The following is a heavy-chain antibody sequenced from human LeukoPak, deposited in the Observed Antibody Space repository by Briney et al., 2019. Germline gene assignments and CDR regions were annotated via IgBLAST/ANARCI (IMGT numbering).Heavy chain of an antibody. CDR3: AKDRRTYYYYGMDV. V-gene: IGHV3-9*01. CDR2: ISWNSGSI. J-gene: IGHJ6*02. Sequence: GGSLRLSCAASGFTFSSYAMSWVRQAPGKGLEWVSGISWNSGSIGYADSVKGRFTISRDNAKNSLYLQMNSLRAENTALYYCAKDRRTYYYYGMDVWGQGTTVTVSS. CDR1: GFTFSSYA.